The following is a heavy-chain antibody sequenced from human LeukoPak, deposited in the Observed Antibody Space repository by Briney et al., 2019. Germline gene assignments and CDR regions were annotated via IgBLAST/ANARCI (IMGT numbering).Heavy chain of an antibody. V-gene: IGHV3-66*01. J-gene: IGHJ4*02. D-gene: IGHD2-2*01. Sequence: GGSLRLSCAASGFTVSNNYMRWVRQAPGKGLEWVSLIYSGGSTYYADSVKSRFTISRDNSKNTLYLQMNSLRAEDTAVYYCARDRHCSSSSCYGLWGQGTRVTVSS. CDR3: ARDRHCSSSSCYGL. CDR2: IYSGGST. CDR1: GFTVSNNY.